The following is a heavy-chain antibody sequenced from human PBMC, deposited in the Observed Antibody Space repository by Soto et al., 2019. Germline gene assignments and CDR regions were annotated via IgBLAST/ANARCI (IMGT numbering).Heavy chain of an antibody. D-gene: IGHD5-12*01. CDR1: CGSISSYY. J-gene: IGHJ6*02. Sequence: SETLSLTCTVPCGSISSYYWSWIRQPPGKGLEWIGYIYYSGSTNYNPSLKSRVTISVDTSKNQFSLKLSSVTAADTAVYYCARGQKATGKKKYYYYYGMDVWGQGTTVTVSS. V-gene: IGHV4-59*01. CDR2: IYYSGST. CDR3: ARGQKATGKKKYYYYYGMDV.